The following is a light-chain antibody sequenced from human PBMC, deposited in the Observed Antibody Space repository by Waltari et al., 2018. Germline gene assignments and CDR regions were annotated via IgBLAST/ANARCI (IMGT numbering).Light chain of an antibody. J-gene: IGLJ1*01. Sequence: QSALTQPASVSGSPGQSISISCTGTSSDVGGYDYVSWYQQLPGKAPKHIIYEVYKRPPGVSHRFSGSKSGKPASLTISGLQADDESDYYCSSYGIPNTHVFGTGTKVTVL. V-gene: IGLV2-14*01. CDR3: SSYGIPNTHV. CDR2: EVY. CDR1: SSDVGGYDY.